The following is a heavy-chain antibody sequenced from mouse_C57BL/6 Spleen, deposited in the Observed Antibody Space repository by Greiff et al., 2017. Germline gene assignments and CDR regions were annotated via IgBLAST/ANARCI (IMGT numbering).Heavy chain of an antibody. J-gene: IGHJ1*03. CDR3: ARSLYGKGYFDV. CDR1: GFTFTDYY. Sequence: EVQVVESGGGLVQPGGSLSLSCAASGFTFTDYYMSWVRQPPGKALEWLGFIRNKANGYTTEYSASVKGRFTISRDNSQSILYLQMNALRAEDSATYYCARSLYGKGYFDVWGTGTTVTVSS. CDR2: IRNKANGYTT. D-gene: IGHD2-1*01. V-gene: IGHV7-3*01.